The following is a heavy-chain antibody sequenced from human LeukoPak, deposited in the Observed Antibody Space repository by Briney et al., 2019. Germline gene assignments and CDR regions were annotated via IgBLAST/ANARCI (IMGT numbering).Heavy chain of an antibody. J-gene: IGHJ4*02. Sequence: SETLPLTCTVSGGSISSYYWSWIRQPPGKGLEWIGYIYYSGSTTYNPSLKSRVTISLDTSKNQVSLKLSSVTAADTAVYYCARGQRTSYYDTSGVYFDYWGQGTLVTVSS. V-gene: IGHV4-59*01. CDR3: ARGQRTSYYDTSGVYFDY. CDR1: GGSISSYY. CDR2: IYYSGST. D-gene: IGHD3-22*01.